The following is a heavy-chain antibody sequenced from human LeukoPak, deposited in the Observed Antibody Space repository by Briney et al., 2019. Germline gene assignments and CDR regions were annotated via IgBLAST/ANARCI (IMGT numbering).Heavy chain of an antibody. V-gene: IGHV4-39*07. CDR2: VFYSGST. J-gene: IGHJ4*02. Sequence: SETLSLTCSVSGGSVNSVNYYWGWIRQSPGKGLEWIGSVFYSGSTYYSPSHESRVTVSLDTSKNQFSLKLNSLTAADTAVHFCARGGSGYAGYYFDYWGQGILITVSS. CDR1: GGSVNSVNYY. CDR3: ARGGSGYAGYYFDY. D-gene: IGHD3-22*01.